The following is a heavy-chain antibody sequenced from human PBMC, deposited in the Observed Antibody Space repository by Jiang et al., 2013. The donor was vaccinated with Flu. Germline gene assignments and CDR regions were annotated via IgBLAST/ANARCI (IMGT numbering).Heavy chain of an antibody. CDR2: IYYSGST. D-gene: IGHD3-3*01. V-gene: IGHV4-61*01. Sequence: SGSGLVKPSETLSLTCTVSGDSVSSGSYYWSWIRQPPGKGLEWIGLIYYSGSTNYNPSLESRVTISVDTSKNQFSLKLNSVTAADTAVYECARRLLRFLEPMGGDNHDYYGYGRLGPRDHGHRLL. J-gene: IGHJ6*02. CDR1: GDSVSSGSYY. CDR3: ARRLLRFLEPMGGDNHDYYGYGR.